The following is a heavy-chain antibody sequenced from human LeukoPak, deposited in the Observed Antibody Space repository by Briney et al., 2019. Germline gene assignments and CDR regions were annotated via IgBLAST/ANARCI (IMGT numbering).Heavy chain of an antibody. V-gene: IGHV4-38-2*02. Sequence: SETLSLTCSVSGNSISNGYYRGWIRQPPGKGLEWIGTIYHSGSTYYNPSLKSRVTISVDTSKNHFSLKLNSVTAADTAVYYCAWGTKSVGVDAFDIWGQGTMVTVSS. CDR2: IYHSGST. J-gene: IGHJ3*02. CDR1: GNSISNGYY. CDR3: AWGTKSVGVDAFDI. D-gene: IGHD2-8*01.